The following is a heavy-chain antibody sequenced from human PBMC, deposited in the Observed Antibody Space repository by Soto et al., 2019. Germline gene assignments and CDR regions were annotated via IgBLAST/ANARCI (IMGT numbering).Heavy chain of an antibody. D-gene: IGHD7-27*01. CDR1: GDSVSRGSYH. CDR2: KPYTGSP. J-gene: IGHJ4*02. CDR3: AKVGWGGDS. V-gene: IGHV4-61*01. Sequence: SDTLSLTCSVSGDSVSRGSYHWSLIRQPPGKGLEWIGFKPYTGSPDYNPSLKSRVVISIDRSKNQFSLKLSSVTATDTAVYFCAKVGWGGDSWGQGTLVTVSS.